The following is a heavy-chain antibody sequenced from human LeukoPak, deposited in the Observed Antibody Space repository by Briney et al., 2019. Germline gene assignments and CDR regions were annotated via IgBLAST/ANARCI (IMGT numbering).Heavy chain of an antibody. D-gene: IGHD4-23*01. J-gene: IGHJ4*02. V-gene: IGHV4-30-4*08. Sequence: SETLSLTCTVSGGSISSGGYYWSWIRQHPGKGLEWIGYIYYSGSTYYNPSLKSRVTISVDTSKNQFSLKLSSVTAADTAMYYCARNYGGDSNFDYWGQGTLVTVSS. CDR1: GGSISSGGYY. CDR3: ARNYGGDSNFDY. CDR2: IYYSGST.